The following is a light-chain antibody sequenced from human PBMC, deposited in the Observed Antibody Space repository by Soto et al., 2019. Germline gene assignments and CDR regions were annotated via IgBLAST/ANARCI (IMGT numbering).Light chain of an antibody. CDR2: STN. V-gene: IGLV8-61*01. J-gene: IGLJ3*02. CDR3: VLYMGSGIWV. Sequence: QTVVTQEPSFSVSPGRTVTLTCGLSSGSVSTSYYPIWYQQTPGQAPRTLIYSTNTRSSGVPDRFSGSILGNKAARTITGAQADDESDYYCVLYMGSGIWVFGGGTKLTVL. CDR1: SGSVSTSYY.